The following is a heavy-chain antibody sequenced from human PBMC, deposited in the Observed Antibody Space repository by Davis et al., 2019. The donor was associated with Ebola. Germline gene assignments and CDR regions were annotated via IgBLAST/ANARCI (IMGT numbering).Heavy chain of an antibody. Sequence: GESLKISCAASGFIFSNCAMYWVRQAPGKGLEWVSIIGTGHDTYYADSVKGRLTISRDNSKNTVYMQMHNLRAEDTAVYYCATRGSSREFDYWGQGTLVSVSS. V-gene: IGHV3-23*01. CDR2: IGTGHDT. CDR3: ATRGSSREFDY. J-gene: IGHJ4*02. D-gene: IGHD6-13*01. CDR1: GFIFSNCA.